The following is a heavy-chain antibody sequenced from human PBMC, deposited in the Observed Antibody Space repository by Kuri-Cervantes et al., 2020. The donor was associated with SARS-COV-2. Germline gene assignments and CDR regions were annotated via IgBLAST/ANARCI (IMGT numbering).Heavy chain of an antibody. D-gene: IGHD2-2*01. CDR2: ISSSSSYI. CDR3: ARDLTDIVVVPAAPAGDAFDI. V-gene: IGHV3-21*01. J-gene: IGHJ3*02. Sequence: GGSLRLSCAASGFTFSSYSMNWVRQAPGEGLEWVSSISSSSSYIYYADSVKGRFTISRDNAKNSLYLQMNSLRAEDTAVYYCARDLTDIVVVPAAPAGDAFDIWGQGTMVTVSS. CDR1: GFTFSSYS.